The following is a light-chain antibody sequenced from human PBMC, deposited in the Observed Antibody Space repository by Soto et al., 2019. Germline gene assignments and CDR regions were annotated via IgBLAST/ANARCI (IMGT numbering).Light chain of an antibody. CDR2: GAS. Sequence: EIVLTQSPGTLSLSPGERATLSCRASESVSTNYLAWYQQKPGQAPRLLISGASSRATGIPDRFSGSGSGADVALTINRLEPEDFAVYYCQQYGSVPLTFGGGTKVAIK. J-gene: IGKJ4*01. CDR3: QQYGSVPLT. V-gene: IGKV3-20*01. CDR1: ESVSTNY.